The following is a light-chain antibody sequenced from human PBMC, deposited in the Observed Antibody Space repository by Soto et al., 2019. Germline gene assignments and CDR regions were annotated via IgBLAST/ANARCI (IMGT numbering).Light chain of an antibody. Sequence: DIQLTQSPSFLSASVGDRVTITCRASQGIGSYLAWYQQNPGTAPELLIYSASTLQSGVPSRFSGSRSGTEFTLTISSLQPEDFATYYCQQLNTFPVTFGQGTRLEIK. CDR1: QGIGSY. J-gene: IGKJ5*01. CDR3: QQLNTFPVT. CDR2: SAS. V-gene: IGKV1-9*01.